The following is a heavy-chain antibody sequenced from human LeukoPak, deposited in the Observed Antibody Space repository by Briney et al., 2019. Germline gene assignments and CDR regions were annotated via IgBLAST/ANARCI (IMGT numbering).Heavy chain of an antibody. J-gene: IGHJ4*02. D-gene: IGHD3-3*01. Sequence: SETLSLTCTVSGGSISSGGYYWSWIRQHPGKGLEWIGYIYYSGSTYYNPSLKSRVTISVDTSKNQFSLKLSSVTAADTAVYYCARYSTIFGVVNEYYFDYWGQGTLVTVSS. CDR1: GGSISSGGYY. CDR2: IYYSGST. V-gene: IGHV4-31*03. CDR3: ARYSTIFGVVNEYYFDY.